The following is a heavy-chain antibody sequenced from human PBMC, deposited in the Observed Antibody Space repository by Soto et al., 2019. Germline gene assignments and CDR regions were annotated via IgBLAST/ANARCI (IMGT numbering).Heavy chain of an antibody. CDR1: GFTFNSYA. CDR3: AKGINYYYMDV. V-gene: IGHV3-23*01. CDR2: ISGSGGST. Sequence: GGSLRFSCAASGFTFNSYAMSWVRQAPGKGLEWVSTISGSGGSTYYADSVKGRFTISRDNSKNTLYLQMNSLRAEDTALYYCAKGINYYYMDVWGKGTTVTVSS. D-gene: IGHD3-10*01. J-gene: IGHJ6*03.